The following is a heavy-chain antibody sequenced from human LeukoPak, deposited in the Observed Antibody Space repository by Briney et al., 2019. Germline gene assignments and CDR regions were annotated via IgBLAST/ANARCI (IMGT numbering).Heavy chain of an antibody. J-gene: IGHJ4*02. V-gene: IGHV4-59*01. D-gene: IGHD4-17*01. CDR3: ARGIHDYGDYGGWYYFDY. CDR2: IYYSGST. CDR1: GGSISSYY. Sequence: SETLSLTCTVSGGSISSYYWSWIRQPPGKGLEWIGYIYYSGSTNYNSSLKSRVTISVDTSKNQFSLKLSSVTAADTAVYYCARGIHDYGDYGGWYYFDYWGQGTLVTVSS.